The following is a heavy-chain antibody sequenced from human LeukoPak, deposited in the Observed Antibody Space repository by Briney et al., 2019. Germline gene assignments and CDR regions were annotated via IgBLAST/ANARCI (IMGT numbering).Heavy chain of an antibody. CDR2: IKQDGSEK. D-gene: IGHD1-14*01. CDR3: ARGMGVQPDYYYYGMDV. Sequence: GGSLRLSCAASGFTFSSYRMSWVRQAPGKGLEWVANIKQDGSEKYYVDSVKGRFTISRDNAKNSLYLQMNSLRDEDTAVYYCARGMGVQPDYYYYGMDVWGQGTTVTVSS. V-gene: IGHV3-7*01. CDR1: GFTFSSYR. J-gene: IGHJ6*02.